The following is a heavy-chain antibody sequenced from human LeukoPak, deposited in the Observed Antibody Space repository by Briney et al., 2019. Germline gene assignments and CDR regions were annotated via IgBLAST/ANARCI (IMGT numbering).Heavy chain of an antibody. CDR2: FDPEDGET. CDR3: ARSIWFGELFWFDP. V-gene: IGHV1-24*01. Sequence: ASVKVSCKVSGYTLTELSMHWVRQAPGKGLEWMGGFDPEDGETIYAQKFQGRVTITRDTSASTAYMELSSLRSEDTAVYYCARSIWFGELFWFDPWGQGTLVTVSS. J-gene: IGHJ5*02. D-gene: IGHD3-10*01. CDR1: GYTLTELS.